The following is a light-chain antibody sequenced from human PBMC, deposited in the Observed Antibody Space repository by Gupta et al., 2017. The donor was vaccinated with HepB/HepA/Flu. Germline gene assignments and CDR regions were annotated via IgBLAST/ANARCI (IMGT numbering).Light chain of an antibody. Sequence: QSALTQPPSVSCSPGQSVTISCPGTSRDVGRYNRVSWYHQPPGTSPTPLLYEVSNRTSAVPDRFSWSTSGTKASLTMSRLQAEDEADYDCCSYTSSSTPYVVFGGGTKLTVL. J-gene: IGLJ2*01. CDR2: EVS. V-gene: IGLV2-18*02. CDR3: CSYTSSSTPYVV. CDR1: SRDVGRYNR.